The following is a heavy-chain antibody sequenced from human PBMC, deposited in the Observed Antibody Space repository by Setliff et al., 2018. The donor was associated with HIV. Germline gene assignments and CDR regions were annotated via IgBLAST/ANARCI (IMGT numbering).Heavy chain of an antibody. CDR2: IIPIFGTP. CDR3: ARSVWAVVVPTDPAVDAFAI. CDR1: GGTFSTYT. D-gene: IGHD2-2*01. Sequence: SVKVSCKTSGGTFSTYTIAWVRQAPGQGLEWMRRIIPIFGTPNYAQKFQGRVTITADKSTSTVYLDLRSLTSEDTAMYYCARSVWAVVVPTDPAVDAFAIWGQGTVVTVSS. V-gene: IGHV1-69*08. J-gene: IGHJ3*02.